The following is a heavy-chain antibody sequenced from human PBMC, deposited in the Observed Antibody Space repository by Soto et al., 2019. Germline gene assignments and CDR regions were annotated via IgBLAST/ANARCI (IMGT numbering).Heavy chain of an antibody. CDR3: YRTVTPMAPLGY. J-gene: IGHJ4*02. CDR2: IYYSGST. D-gene: IGHD5-18*01. V-gene: IGHV4-59*01. Sequence: SETLSLTCTVSGGSIGSYYWSWIRQPPGKGLEWIGYIYYSGSTNYNPSLKSRLTISVDTSKNQFSLKLSSVTAADTAAYYCYRTVTPMAPLGYWGQGTLVTVSS. CDR1: GGSIGSYY.